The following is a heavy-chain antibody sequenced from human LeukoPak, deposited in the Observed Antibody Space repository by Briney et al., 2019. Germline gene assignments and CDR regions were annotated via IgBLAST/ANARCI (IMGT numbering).Heavy chain of an antibody. Sequence: PGGTLRLSCAASGFTFSKYWMLWVRHAPAKGLESVSRINTDGTVTTYADSVKGRFTVFRDNADNTMFLQMNSVKGEVTAVYNCGTKQWLDPPPVSWGQGTPVTVST. D-gene: IGHD6-19*01. CDR2: INTDGTVT. J-gene: IGHJ5*02. CDR1: GFTFSKYW. CDR3: GTKQWLDPPPVS. V-gene: IGHV3-74*01.